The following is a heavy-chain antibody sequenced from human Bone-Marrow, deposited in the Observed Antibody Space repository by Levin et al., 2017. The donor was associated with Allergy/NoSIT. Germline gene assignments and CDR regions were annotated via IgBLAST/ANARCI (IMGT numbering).Heavy chain of an antibody. CDR1: GYSISNGYY. J-gene: IGHJ5*02. CDR2: IYHSGNT. CDR3: ARVHWPVAGTGWCDP. Sequence: SETLSLTCAVSGYSISNGYYWGWIRQPPGMGLEWIGSIYHSGNTYYNPSLKSRVTISLDTSKNQLSLKTTSVIAADTAVYYCARVHWPVAGTGWCDPWGQGTLVTVSS. V-gene: IGHV4-38-2*01. D-gene: IGHD6-19*01.